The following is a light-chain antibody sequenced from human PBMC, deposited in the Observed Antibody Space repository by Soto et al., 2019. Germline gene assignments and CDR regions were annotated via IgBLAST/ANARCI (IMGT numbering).Light chain of an antibody. CDR1: SSDVGSYNL. CDR2: EVS. Sequence: QSALTHPASVSGSPGQSITISCTGTSSDVGSYNLVSWYQQHPGKAPKLMIYEVSKRPSGVSNRFSGSKSGNTASLTISGLQAEDEADYYCCSYAGSSTWVLGTGTKVIVL. CDR3: CSYAGSSTWV. J-gene: IGLJ1*01. V-gene: IGLV2-23*02.